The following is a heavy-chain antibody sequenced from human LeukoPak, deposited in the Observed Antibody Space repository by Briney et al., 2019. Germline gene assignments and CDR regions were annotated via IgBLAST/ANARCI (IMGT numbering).Heavy chain of an antibody. CDR1: GGSFSGYY. V-gene: IGHV4-34*01. J-gene: IGHJ5*02. Sequence: SETLSLTCAVYGGSFSGYYWSWIRQPPGEGLEWIGEINHSGSTNYNPSLKSRVTISVDTSKNQFSLKLSSVTAADTAVYYCARGYMVRGQRFDPWGQGTLVTVSS. CDR3: ARGYMVRGQRFDP. D-gene: IGHD3-10*01. CDR2: INHSGST.